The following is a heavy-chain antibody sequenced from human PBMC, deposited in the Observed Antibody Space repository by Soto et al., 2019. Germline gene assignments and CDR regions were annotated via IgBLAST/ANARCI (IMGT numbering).Heavy chain of an antibody. D-gene: IGHD3-10*01. CDR3: ASRDGGWFDR. J-gene: IGHJ5*02. V-gene: IGHV4-4*02. Sequence: QVQLQESGPGLVKPSGTLSLTCDISRVSMSFSTWWSWVRQSPGKGLEWIGEVSHGGGPNYNPSLRSRLSISLDKSKNQFSLQLTSVTAADMAVYYCASRDGGWFDRWGQGTPVTVSS. CDR2: VSHGGGP. CDR1: RVSMSFSTW.